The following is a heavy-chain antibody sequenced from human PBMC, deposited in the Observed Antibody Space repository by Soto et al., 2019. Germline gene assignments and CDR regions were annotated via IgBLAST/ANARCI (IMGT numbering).Heavy chain of an antibody. D-gene: IGHD6-19*01. V-gene: IGHV1-18*01. Sequence: ASVKVSCKASGYTFTSYGISWVRQAPGQGLEWMGRISAYNSNTNYAQKLQGRVTMTTDTSTSTAYMELRSLRFDDTAVYYCAAKFPVAGTLDYYYGMDVWGQETTVTVSS. CDR1: GYTFTSYG. CDR3: AAKFPVAGTLDYYYGMDV. CDR2: ISAYNSNT. J-gene: IGHJ6*02.